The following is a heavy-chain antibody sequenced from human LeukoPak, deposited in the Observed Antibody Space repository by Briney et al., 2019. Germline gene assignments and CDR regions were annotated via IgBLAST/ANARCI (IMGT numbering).Heavy chain of an antibody. CDR1: AFTFNNYW. D-gene: IGHD4-17*01. V-gene: IGHV3-74*01. J-gene: IGHJ4*02. CDR2: IDSDGSTT. CDR3: ARDDYGDHYFDY. Sequence: GGSLRLSCAASAFTFNNYWMHWVRQAPGKGLVWVSRIDSDGSTTNYADSVKGRFTVSRDNAKNTLYLQMNSLRAEDTAVYYCARDDYGDHYFDYWGQGTLVTVSS.